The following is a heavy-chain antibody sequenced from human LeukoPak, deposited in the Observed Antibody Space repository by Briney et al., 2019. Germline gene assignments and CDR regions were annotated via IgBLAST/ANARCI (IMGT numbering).Heavy chain of an antibody. Sequence: GGSLRLSCTASGFTFSGYSMSWVRQAPGKGLEWVSSIGSTSDYRYYADSVKGRFTISRDNAKNSLYLQMNSLRAEDTAVYYCARDRSYYYGSGSKRWFDPWGQGTLVTVSS. CDR2: IGSTSDYR. CDR3: ARDRSYYYGSGSKRWFDP. J-gene: IGHJ5*02. CDR1: GFTFSGYS. V-gene: IGHV3-21*01. D-gene: IGHD3-10*01.